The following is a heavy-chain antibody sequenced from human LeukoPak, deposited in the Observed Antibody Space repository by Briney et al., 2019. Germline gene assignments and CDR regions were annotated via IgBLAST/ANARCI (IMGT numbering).Heavy chain of an antibody. CDR3: ARVTGYMTEDYFDY. CDR2: IYYSGST. J-gene: IGHJ4*02. V-gene: IGHV4-59*01. CDR1: GGSINSYY. Sequence: SETLSLTCTVSGGSINSYYWSWIRQPPGKGLEWIGYIYYSGSTNYNPSLKSRVTISVDTSKNQFSLRLSSVTAADTAVFYCARVTGYMTEDYFDYWGQGTLITVSS. D-gene: IGHD6-13*01.